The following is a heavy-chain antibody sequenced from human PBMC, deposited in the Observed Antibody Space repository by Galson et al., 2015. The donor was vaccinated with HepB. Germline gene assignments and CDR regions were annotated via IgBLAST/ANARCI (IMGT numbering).Heavy chain of an antibody. CDR1: GFTFSSYA. CDR2: ISGSGGST. D-gene: IGHD4-17*01. Sequence: SLRLSCAASGFTFSSYAMSWVRQAPGKGLEWVSAISGSGGSTYYADSVKGRFTISRDNSKNTLYLQMNSLGAEDTAVYYCAKAGDYGEYYYYYYGMDVWGQGTTVTVSS. J-gene: IGHJ6*02. CDR3: AKAGDYGEYYYYYYGMDV. V-gene: IGHV3-23*01.